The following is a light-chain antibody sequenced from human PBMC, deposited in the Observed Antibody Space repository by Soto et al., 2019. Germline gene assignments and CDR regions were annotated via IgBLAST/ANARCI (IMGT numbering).Light chain of an antibody. J-gene: IGKJ1*01. CDR2: KAS. V-gene: IGKV1-5*03. CDR3: QHYNSYSEA. Sequence: DIQMTQYPSTLSGSVGDRGTIPFRASQTISSWLAWYQQKPGKAPKLLIYKASTLKSGVPSRFSGSGSGTEFTLTISSLQPDDFATYYCQHYNSYSEAFGQGAKVDI. CDR1: QTISSW.